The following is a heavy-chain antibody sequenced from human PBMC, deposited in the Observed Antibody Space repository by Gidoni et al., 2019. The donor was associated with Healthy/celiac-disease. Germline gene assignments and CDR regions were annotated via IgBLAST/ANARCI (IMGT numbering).Heavy chain of an antibody. Sequence: QVQLVESGGGVVQPGRSLRLSCAASGFTFSSYAMHWVRQAPGKGLEWVAVISYDGSNKYYADSVKGRFTISRDNSKNTLYLQMNSLRAEDTAVYYCARGLIAAAGWYYFDYWGQGTLVTVSS. J-gene: IGHJ4*02. D-gene: IGHD6-13*01. V-gene: IGHV3-30*04. CDR1: GFTFSSYA. CDR3: ARGLIAAAGWYYFDY. CDR2: ISYDGSNK.